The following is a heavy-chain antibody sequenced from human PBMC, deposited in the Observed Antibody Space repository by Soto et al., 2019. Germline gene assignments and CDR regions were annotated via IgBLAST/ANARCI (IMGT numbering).Heavy chain of an antibody. CDR2: IGSSGRAI. Sequence: QLQLLESGGDLVKPGGSLRLSCAASGFTVSGNDLSWIRQAPGKGLEWVSSIGSSGRAIYYADSVKDRFTISRDNIKESLYLHMSSLGAEDSAIYYCARHHSSGWLYCDSWWRATLVAVSS. D-gene: IGHD6-19*01. J-gene: IGHJ4*02. CDR3: ARHHSSGWLYCDS. CDR1: GFTVSGND. V-gene: IGHV3-11*01.